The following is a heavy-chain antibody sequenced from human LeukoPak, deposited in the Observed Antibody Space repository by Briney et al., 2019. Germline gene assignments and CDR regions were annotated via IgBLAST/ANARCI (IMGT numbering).Heavy chain of an antibody. CDR3: ANDYRSGSFHDF. J-gene: IGHJ4*02. Sequence: GGSLRLSCAASGFPLSSYAMSWVRQPPGKGLEWVSVISRRDDYTYYADSVKGRFTISRDNSKNTLYLQMNTLRAEDTAVYYCANDYRSGSFHDFWGQGTLVTVSS. V-gene: IGHV3-23*01. D-gene: IGHD3-10*01. CDR1: GFPLSSYA. CDR2: ISRRDDYT.